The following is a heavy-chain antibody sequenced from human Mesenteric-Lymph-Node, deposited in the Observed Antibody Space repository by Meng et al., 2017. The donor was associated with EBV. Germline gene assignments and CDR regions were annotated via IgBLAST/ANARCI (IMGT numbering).Heavy chain of an antibody. D-gene: IGHD4-17*01. J-gene: IGHJ5*02. CDR3: ARGFGDNNNWFGP. Sequence: QLPESDPGRAKTSETLSLTCTVTGGSVSSGGHSWSWIRQPPGKGLEWIGYIYHTGSTYYNPSLKSRVTISIDTSKNQFSLKLSSVTAADTAVYFCARGFGDNNNWFGPWGQGTLVTVSS. CDR2: IYHTGST. V-gene: IGHV4-30-2*01. CDR1: GGSVSSGGHS.